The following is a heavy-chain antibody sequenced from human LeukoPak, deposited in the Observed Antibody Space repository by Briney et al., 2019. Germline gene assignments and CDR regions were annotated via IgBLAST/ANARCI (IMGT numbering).Heavy chain of an antibody. CDR1: DGAIAGYS. Sequence: SETLSLTCTVSDGAIAGYSWSWIRQPPGKGLEWIGYIYYSGDTNYNPSLQSRVTVSVDTSKNQFSLKLTSVTAADTAVYYCVRGPYGSGISNWFDSWGQGTLVIVSS. CDR2: IYYSGDT. D-gene: IGHD3-10*01. V-gene: IGHV4-59*01. CDR3: VRGPYGSGISNWFDS. J-gene: IGHJ5*01.